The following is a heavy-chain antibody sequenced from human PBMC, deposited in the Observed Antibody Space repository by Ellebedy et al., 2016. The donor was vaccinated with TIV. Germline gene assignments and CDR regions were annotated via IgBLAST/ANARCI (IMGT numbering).Heavy chain of an antibody. J-gene: IGHJ3*02. CDR1: GFTFSSYG. CDR3: ARDGGRGAAFDI. V-gene: IGHV3-33*01. Sequence: PGGSLRLSCAASGFTFSSYGMHWVRQAPGKWLEWVAVIWYDGSNKYYADSVKGRFTISRDNSKNTLYLQMNSLRAEDTAVYYCARDGGRGAAFDIWGQGTMVTVSS. D-gene: IGHD2-15*01. CDR2: IWYDGSNK.